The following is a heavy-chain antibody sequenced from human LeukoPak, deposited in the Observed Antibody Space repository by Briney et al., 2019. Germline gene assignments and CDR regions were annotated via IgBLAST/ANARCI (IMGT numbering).Heavy chain of an antibody. CDR1: GFTLSIYS. CDR2: ISCSSSYI. CDR3: ARENYPFDY. V-gene: IGHV3-21*01. J-gene: IGHJ4*02. D-gene: IGHD1-7*01. Sequence: GGSLRLSCAASGFTLSIYSMNWVRQVPGKGLEWVSSISCSSSYIYYADSVKGRFTISRDNAKNSLYLQMNSLRAEDTAVYYCARENYPFDYWGQGTLVTVSS.